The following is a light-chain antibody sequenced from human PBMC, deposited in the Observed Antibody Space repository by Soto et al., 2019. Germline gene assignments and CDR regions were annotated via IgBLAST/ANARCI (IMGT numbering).Light chain of an antibody. CDR1: RSVSSK. CDR2: GAS. CDR3: LQYDNWPYT. Sequence: EIVMTQSPVTLSVSTGERATLSCRASRSVSSKLAWSQQKPGQAPRLLIYGASTRATGIPARFSGSGSGTEFTLTISSLQYDDFAVYYCLQYDNWPYTFGQGTKVEIK. J-gene: IGKJ2*01. V-gene: IGKV3-15*01.